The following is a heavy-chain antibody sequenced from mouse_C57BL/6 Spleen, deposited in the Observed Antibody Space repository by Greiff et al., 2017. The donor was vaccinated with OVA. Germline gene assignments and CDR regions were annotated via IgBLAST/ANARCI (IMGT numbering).Heavy chain of an antibody. CDR2: IYPGSGST. CDR1: GYTFTSYW. J-gene: IGHJ1*03. Sequence: VQLQQPGAELVKPGASVKMSCKASGYTFTSYWITWVKQRPGQGLEWIGDIYPGSGSTNYNEKFKSKATLTVDTSSSTAYMQLSSLTSEDSAVYDCARAHYYGSSPWYFDVWGTGTTVTVSS. D-gene: IGHD1-1*01. V-gene: IGHV1-55*01. CDR3: ARAHYYGSSPWYFDV.